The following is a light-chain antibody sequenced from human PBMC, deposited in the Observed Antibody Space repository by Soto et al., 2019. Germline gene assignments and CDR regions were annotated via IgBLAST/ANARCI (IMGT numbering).Light chain of an antibody. CDR2: DAS. Sequence: EIVLAQSPATLSLSPGERATLSCRASQSVSSYLAWYQQKPGQAPRLLIYDASKRATGIPARFSGSGSGTDFTLSISSLEPEDFAVYYCQQRSSWPRTFGHGTKLEIK. CDR3: QQRSSWPRT. V-gene: IGKV3-11*01. J-gene: IGKJ2*01. CDR1: QSVSSY.